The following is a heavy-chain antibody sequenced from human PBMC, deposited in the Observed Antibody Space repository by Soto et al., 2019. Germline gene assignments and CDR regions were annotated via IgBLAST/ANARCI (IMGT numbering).Heavy chain of an antibody. D-gene: IGHD2-15*01. V-gene: IGHV1-69*13. CDR3: ARSDIPDNWFDP. CDR1: GGTFSSYA. Sequence: ASVQVSCKASGGTFSSYAISWVRLAPGQGLEWMGGIIPIFGTANYAQKFQGRVTITADESTSTAYMELSSLRSEDTAVYYCARSDIPDNWFDPWGQGTLVTVSS. J-gene: IGHJ5*02. CDR2: IIPIFGTA.